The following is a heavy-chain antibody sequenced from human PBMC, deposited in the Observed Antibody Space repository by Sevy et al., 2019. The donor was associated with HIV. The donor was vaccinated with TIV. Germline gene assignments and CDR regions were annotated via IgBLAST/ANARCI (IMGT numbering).Heavy chain of an antibody. CDR3: ARNPPRVTAYFDY. V-gene: IGHV3-23*01. Sequence: GGSLRLSCGASEFKFSAHALSWVRHAPEKGLEWVSDVSGSGKTTYYPDSVKGRFTISRDNSKNTLYLQMNSLRHEDTAVYYCARNPPRVTAYFDYWGQGTLVTVAS. D-gene: IGHD1-1*01. CDR1: EFKFSAHA. J-gene: IGHJ4*02. CDR2: VSGSGKTT.